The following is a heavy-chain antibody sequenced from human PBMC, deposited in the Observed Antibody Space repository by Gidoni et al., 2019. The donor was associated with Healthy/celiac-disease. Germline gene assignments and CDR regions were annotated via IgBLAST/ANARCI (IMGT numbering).Heavy chain of an antibody. V-gene: IGHV1-24*01. J-gene: IGHJ5*02. Sequence: QVQLVQSGAEVKKPGASVKVSCKVSGYTLTALSMHWVRQAPGKGLEWMGGVDPEDGETIYAQKFQGRVTMTEDTSTDTAYMELSSLRSEDTAVYYCATAALGRTVTTSPPHNWFDPWGQGTLVTVSS. CDR2: VDPEDGET. CDR3: ATAALGRTVTTSPPHNWFDP. CDR1: GYTLTALS. D-gene: IGHD4-17*01.